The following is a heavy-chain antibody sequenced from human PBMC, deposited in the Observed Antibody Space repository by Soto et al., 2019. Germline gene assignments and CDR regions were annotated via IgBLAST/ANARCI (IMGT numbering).Heavy chain of an antibody. V-gene: IGHV1-69*01. CDR2: IIPIFGTA. CDR1: GDTFSSYA. Sequence: QVQLVQSGAEVKKPGSSVKVSCKASGDTFSSYAISWVRQAPGQGLEWMGGIIPIFGTANYAQKFQGRGTSTADESTSTAYMELSSVRSEDTAVYYCARDGSGYRSRASPMDVWGQGTTVTVSS. D-gene: IGHD3-22*01. J-gene: IGHJ6*02. CDR3: ARDGSGYRSRASPMDV.